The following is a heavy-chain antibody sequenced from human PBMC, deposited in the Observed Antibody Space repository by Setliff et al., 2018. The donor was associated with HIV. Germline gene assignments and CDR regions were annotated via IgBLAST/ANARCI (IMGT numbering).Heavy chain of an antibody. CDR2: ISAYNGNT. CDR3: ARCGWNAWGGPSDN. CDR1: GYTFTSYG. D-gene: IGHD1-1*01. V-gene: IGHV1-18*01. J-gene: IGHJ4*02. Sequence: ASVKVSCKASGYTFTSYGISWVRQAPGQGLEWMGWISAYNGNTNYAQKLQGRVTMTTDTSTTTAYMERRSLRSDDTAVYYCARCGWNAWGGPSDNWGQGTLVTVSS.